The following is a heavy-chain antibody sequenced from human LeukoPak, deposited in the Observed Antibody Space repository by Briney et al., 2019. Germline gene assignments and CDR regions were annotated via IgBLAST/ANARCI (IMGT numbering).Heavy chain of an antibody. V-gene: IGHV1-2*02. J-gene: IGHJ4*02. CDR1: GYTFTGYY. D-gene: IGHD3-22*01. CDR3: ARGQGGYYDSSGYQPFDY. CDR2: INPNSGGT. Sequence: GASVKVSCKASGYTFTGYYMHWVRQAPGQGLEWMGWINPNSGGTNYAQKFQGRVTMTRDTSISTAYMELSRLRSDDTAVYYCARGQGGYYDSSGYQPFDYWGQGTLATVSS.